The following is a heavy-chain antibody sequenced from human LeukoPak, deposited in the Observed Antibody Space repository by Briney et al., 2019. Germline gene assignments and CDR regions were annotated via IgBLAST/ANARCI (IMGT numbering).Heavy chain of an antibody. Sequence: SETLSLTCTVSGGSISSYYWSWIRQPPGKGLEWIGYIYYSGSTNYNPSLKSRVTISVDTSKNQFSLKLSSVTAADTAVYYCARVADYYDSSGYPTTHLFDYWGQGTLVTVSS. CDR1: GGSISSYY. D-gene: IGHD3-22*01. V-gene: IGHV4-59*12. CDR3: ARVADYYDSSGYPTTHLFDY. J-gene: IGHJ4*02. CDR2: IYYSGST.